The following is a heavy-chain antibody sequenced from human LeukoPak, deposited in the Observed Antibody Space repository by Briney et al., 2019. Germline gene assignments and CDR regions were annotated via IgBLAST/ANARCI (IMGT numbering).Heavy chain of an antibody. CDR2: ISYDGRNK. CDR1: GFTFSSYG. J-gene: IGHJ4*02. V-gene: IGHV3-30*18. Sequence: GRSLRLSCAASGFTFSSYGMHWVRQAPGKGLEWVGVISYDGRNKYYAESVKGRFTISRDNSKNTLYLQMNSLRAEDTAVYYCAKAGDSSGYPDYRGQGTLATVSS. D-gene: IGHD3-22*01. CDR3: AKAGDSSGYPDY.